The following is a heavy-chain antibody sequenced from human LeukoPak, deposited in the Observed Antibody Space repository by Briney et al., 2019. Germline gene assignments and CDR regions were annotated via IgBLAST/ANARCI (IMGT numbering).Heavy chain of an antibody. V-gene: IGHV3-30-3*01. J-gene: IGHJ6*03. D-gene: IGHD6-19*01. CDR2: ISYDGSNK. CDR3: AKDRPSSGWYLGQGGYYMDV. CDR1: EFTFSSYA. Sequence: GGSLRLSCAASEFTFSSYAMHWVRQAPGKGLEWVAVISYDGSNKYYADSVKGRFTISRDNAKNSLYLQMDSLRAEDTAVYYCAKDRPSSGWYLGQGGYYMDVWGKGTTVTVSS.